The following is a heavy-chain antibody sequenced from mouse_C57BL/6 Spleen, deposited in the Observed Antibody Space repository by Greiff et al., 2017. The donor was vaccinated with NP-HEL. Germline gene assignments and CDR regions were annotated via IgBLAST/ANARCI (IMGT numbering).Heavy chain of an antibody. V-gene: IGHV1-55*01. Sequence: QVQLQQPGAELVKPGASVKLSCKASGYTFTSYWITWVKQRPGQGLEWIGEIYPGSGSTYYNEKFKSKATLTVDKSSSTAYMELSSLTSEDAAVYCCGSGGSSDYFDYWGKGTTLTVSS. CDR3: GSGGSSDYFDY. J-gene: IGHJ2*01. CDR1: GYTFTSYW. D-gene: IGHD1-1*02. CDR2: IYPGSGST.